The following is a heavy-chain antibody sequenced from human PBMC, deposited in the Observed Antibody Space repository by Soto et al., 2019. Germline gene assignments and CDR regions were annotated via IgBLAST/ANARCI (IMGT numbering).Heavy chain of an antibody. CDR2: ISHDGRVT. D-gene: IGHD2-21*02. V-gene: IGHV3-30*04. CDR3: EREPYGDSQYFDY. Sequence: QVQLVESGGGMVQPGTSLRLSCEASGFTFNSLSLHWVRRRPDKGLEWVAVISHDGRVTFYADFVKGRFTVSRDNSKNTIYLQVNSLRAEDTAVYYCEREPYGDSQYFDYWGQGTLVTVSS. J-gene: IGHJ4*02. CDR1: GFTFNSLS.